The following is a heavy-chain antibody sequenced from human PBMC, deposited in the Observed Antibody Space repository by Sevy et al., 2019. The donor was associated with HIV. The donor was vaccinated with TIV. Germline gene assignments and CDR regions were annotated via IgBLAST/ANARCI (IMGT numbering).Heavy chain of an antibody. J-gene: IGHJ4*02. CDR3: AREENRELGTIPLDS. V-gene: IGHV3-48*02. Sequence: GGSLRLSCAASGFTFSHHNMNWVRQAPGKGLEWISYISKSGSTTYFADSVRGRFTISRDNAKNSLFLEMHSLTDEDTAVYYCAREENRELGTIPLDSWGRGIQFTVSS. CDR2: ISKSGSTT. CDR1: GFTFSHHN. D-gene: IGHD7-27*01.